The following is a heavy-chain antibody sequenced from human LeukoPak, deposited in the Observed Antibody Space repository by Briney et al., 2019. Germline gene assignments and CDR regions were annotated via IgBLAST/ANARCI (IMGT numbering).Heavy chain of an antibody. CDR2: VNYAVNT. V-gene: IGHV4-39*01. D-gene: IGHD1-26*01. J-gene: IGHJ4*02. Sequence: SGTLSLTCTVSGASISSSTYYWGWIRQSPGKGLEWIGSVNYAVNTYYKPSLKSRVTISADTSKNQFSLKMNFVTAADTALYYCARHLGPYSVSYLDYWGQGSLVTVSS. CDR3: ARHLGPYSVSYLDY. CDR1: GASISSSTYY.